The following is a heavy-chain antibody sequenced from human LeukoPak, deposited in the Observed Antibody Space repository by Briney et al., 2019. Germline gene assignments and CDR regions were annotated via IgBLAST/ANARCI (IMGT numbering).Heavy chain of an antibody. CDR1: GFTFSSYG. J-gene: IGHJ6*03. CDR2: ISGSGGST. Sequence: GGTLRLSCAASGFTFSSYGMSWVRQAPGKGLEWVSAISGSGGSTYYADSVKGRFTISRDNSKNTLYLQMNSLRAEDTAVYYCAKSGYDPFIPGYYYYMDVWGKGTTVTISS. D-gene: IGHD5-12*01. V-gene: IGHV3-23*01. CDR3: AKSGYDPFIPGYYYYMDV.